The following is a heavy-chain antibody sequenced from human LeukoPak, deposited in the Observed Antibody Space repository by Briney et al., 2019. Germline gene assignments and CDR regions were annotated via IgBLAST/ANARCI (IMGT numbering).Heavy chain of an antibody. D-gene: IGHD3-3*01. CDR1: GFTFRSYA. J-gene: IGHJ5*02. V-gene: IGHV3-23*01. CDR2: ISGSGGST. Sequence: GGSLRLSCAASGFTFRSYAMSWVRQAPGKGLEWVSAISGSGGSTYYADSVKGRFTISRDNSKNTLYLQMNSLRAEDTAVYYCAKAPNYDFWSGYDPFDPWGQGTLVTVSS. CDR3: AKAPNYDFWSGYDPFDP.